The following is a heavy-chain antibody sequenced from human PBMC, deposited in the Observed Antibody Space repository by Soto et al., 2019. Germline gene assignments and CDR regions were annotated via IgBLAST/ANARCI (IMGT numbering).Heavy chain of an antibody. J-gene: IGHJ4*02. D-gene: IGHD6-19*01. CDR2: ISGSGGST. CDR3: AKGHSSGWSTLGTFDY. V-gene: IGHV3-23*01. CDR1: GFTYSSYA. Sequence: EVQVLESGGGLVQPGGSLRLSGAASGFTYSSYAMSWVRQAPGKGLEWVSSISGSGGSTYYADSVKGRFTISRDNSKNTMYLLMNSLTAEDTGVYFCAKGHSSGWSTLGTFDYWGQGTLVTVSS.